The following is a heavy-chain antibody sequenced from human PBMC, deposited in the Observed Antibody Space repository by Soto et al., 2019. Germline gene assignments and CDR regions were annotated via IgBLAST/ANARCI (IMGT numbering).Heavy chain of an antibody. J-gene: IGHJ4*02. CDR1: GFTFSRYG. V-gene: IGHV3-33*01. D-gene: IGHD3-22*01. CDR2: IWYDGSNK. CDR3: ARTESSGYCFDN. Sequence: GGALRLSCAASGFTFSRYGMHWVRQAPGKGLEWVAVIWYDGSNKYYGDSVKGRFTISRDNSKNTLYLQMNSLRAEDTAVYYCARTESSGYCFDNWGQGT.